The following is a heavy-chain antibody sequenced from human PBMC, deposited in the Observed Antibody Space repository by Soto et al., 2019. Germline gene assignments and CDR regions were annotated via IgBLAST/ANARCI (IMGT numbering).Heavy chain of an antibody. CDR3: ARQRQWLVRGDFDY. V-gene: IGHV4-39*01. CDR2: IYYSGST. J-gene: IGHJ4*02. D-gene: IGHD6-19*01. CDR1: GGSISSSSYY. Sequence: QLQLQESGPGLVKPSETLSLTCTVSGGSISSSSYYWGWIRQPPGKGLEWIGSIYYSGSTYYNPSLKSRVTISVDTSKNQFPLKLSSVTAADTAVYYCARQRQWLVRGDFDYWGQGTLVTVSS.